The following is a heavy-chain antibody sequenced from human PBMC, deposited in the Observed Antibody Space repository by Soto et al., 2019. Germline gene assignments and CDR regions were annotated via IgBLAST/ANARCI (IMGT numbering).Heavy chain of an antibody. Sequence: EVQLVESGGGLVQPGGSLRLSCAASGFTFSSYWMHWVRQVPGKGLVWVSRIHFDGSTTHYADSVKGRFTISRHNAKNTLSLQMNSLRSEDTAVYYCARDAYISGYYQFDYWGQGTLVTVSS. CDR2: IHFDGSTT. D-gene: IGHD6-19*01. V-gene: IGHV3-74*01. CDR3: ARDAYISGYYQFDY. CDR1: GFTFSSYW. J-gene: IGHJ4*02.